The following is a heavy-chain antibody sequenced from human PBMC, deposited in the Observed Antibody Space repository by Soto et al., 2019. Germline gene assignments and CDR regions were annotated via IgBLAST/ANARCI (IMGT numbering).Heavy chain of an antibody. CDR2: ISAHNGNT. J-gene: IGHJ4*02. Sequence: QVHLVQSGAEVKKPGASVKVSCKGSGYAFTTYGITWVRQAPGQGLEWLGWISAHNGNTNYAQKLQGRVTVSRDTSTSTAYRGLRSLRSDDTAVYYCARGGYGNYWGQGALVTVSS. V-gene: IGHV1-18*01. CDR3: ARGGYGNY. CDR1: GYAFTTYG. D-gene: IGHD1-1*01.